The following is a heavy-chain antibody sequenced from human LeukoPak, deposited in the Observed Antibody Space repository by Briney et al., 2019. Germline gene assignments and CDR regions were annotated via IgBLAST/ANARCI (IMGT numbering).Heavy chain of an antibody. D-gene: IGHD3-10*01. CDR2: IYYSGST. V-gene: IGHV4-30-4*01. J-gene: IGHJ6*04. Sequence: PSETLFLTCTVSGGSISIGDYYRSWIRQPPGKGLESIGYIYYSGSTYYNPSLKSRVTISVDTSKNQFSLKLSSVTAVDTAVYYCARDWVVLLWFGELSHGMDVWGKGTTVTASS. CDR3: ARDWVVLLWFGELSHGMDV. CDR1: GGSISIGDYY.